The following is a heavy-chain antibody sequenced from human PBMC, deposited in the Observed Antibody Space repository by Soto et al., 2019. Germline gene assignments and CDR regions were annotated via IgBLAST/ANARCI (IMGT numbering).Heavy chain of an antibody. CDR1: GYTITSDG. Sequence: QVQLVQSGAEVKRPGASVKVSCKTSGYTITSDGVSWVRQAPGLGLEWMGFISAYNGFTASAPNVQGRLTMTIDKSTSTAYMELRSLRSDDTAVYYCARDERAFCASDTCEYYFDYWGQGTLVTVS. D-gene: IGHD2-21*02. V-gene: IGHV1-18*04. CDR2: ISAYNGFT. CDR3: ARDERAFCASDTCEYYFDY. J-gene: IGHJ4*02.